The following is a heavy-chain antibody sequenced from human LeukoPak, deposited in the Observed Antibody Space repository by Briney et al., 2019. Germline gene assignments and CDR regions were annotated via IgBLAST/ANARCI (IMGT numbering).Heavy chain of an antibody. CDR3: ARGPMA. D-gene: IGHD5-24*01. CDR2: ISYDGSNK. Sequence: GSLRLSCAASGFTFSSYAMHWVRQAPGKGLEWVAVISYDGSNKYYADSVKGRFTISRDNSKNTLYLQMNSLRAEDTAVYYCARGPMAWGQGTLVTVSS. J-gene: IGHJ4*02. CDR1: GFTFSSYA. V-gene: IGHV3-30*04.